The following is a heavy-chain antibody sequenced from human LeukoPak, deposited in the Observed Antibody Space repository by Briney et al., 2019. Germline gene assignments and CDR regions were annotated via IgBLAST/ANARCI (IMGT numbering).Heavy chain of an antibody. CDR3: ARDKYGYNTPFDY. J-gene: IGHJ4*02. Sequence: AGSLSLSCAAAGVTFSNFGNYWVCHPPPPGKGWAAVISNDGSNKSHADSAKGSLTTITDNSKNTLYLQINSRRLDGTSVYYCARDKYGYNTPFDYWGQGTRVSVSS. CDR2: ISNDGSNK. CDR1: GVTFSNFG. V-gene: IGHV3-30-3*01. D-gene: IGHD5-24*01.